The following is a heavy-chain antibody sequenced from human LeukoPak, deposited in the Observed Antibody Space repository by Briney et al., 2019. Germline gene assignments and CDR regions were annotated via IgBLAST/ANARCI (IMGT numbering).Heavy chain of an antibody. CDR2: IYNSGST. CDR3: AREAKDDAFDI. CDR1: GGSISSGGYY. J-gene: IGHJ3*02. V-gene: IGHV4-31*03. Sequence: PSETLSLTCTVSGGSISSGGYYWSWIRQHPGKGLEWIGYIYNSGSTYYNPSLKSRVTISVDTSKNQFSLKLSSVTAADTAVYYCAREAKDDAFDIWGQGTMVTVSS.